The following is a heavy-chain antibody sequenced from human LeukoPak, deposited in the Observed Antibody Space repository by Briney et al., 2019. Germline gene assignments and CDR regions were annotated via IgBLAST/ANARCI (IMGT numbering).Heavy chain of an antibody. CDR2: ISSSSSYI. CDR3: ARDLLGWELPYYFDY. J-gene: IGHJ4*02. D-gene: IGHD1-26*01. CDR1: GFTFDDYA. Sequence: PGRSLRLSCAASGFTFDDYAMDWVRQAPGKGLEWVSSISSSSSYIYYADSVKGRFTISRDNAKNSLYLQMNSLRAEDTAVYYCARDLLGWELPYYFDYWGQGTLVTVSS. V-gene: IGHV3-21*01.